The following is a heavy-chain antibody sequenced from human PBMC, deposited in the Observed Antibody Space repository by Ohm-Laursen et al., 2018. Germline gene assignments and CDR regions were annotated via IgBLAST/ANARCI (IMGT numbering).Heavy chain of an antibody. D-gene: IGHD3-22*01. Sequence: SDTLSLTCAVSGGSIGLYYWNWIRQPPGKPLEWIGYVYFTGRTSYSPSLKSRVTMSIDTSEKQFSLRLNSVTAADTAVYYCARQYYYDSSGYGNWFDPWGQGTLVTVSS. V-gene: IGHV4-59*07. J-gene: IGHJ5*02. CDR3: ARQYYYDSSGYGNWFDP. CDR1: GGSIGLYY. CDR2: VYFTGRT.